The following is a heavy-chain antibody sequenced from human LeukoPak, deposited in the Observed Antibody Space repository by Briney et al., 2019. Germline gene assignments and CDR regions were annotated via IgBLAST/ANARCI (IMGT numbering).Heavy chain of an antibody. CDR3: AKDRRVVRPGIAAAANTFDC. Sequence: GGSLRPSCAASGFTFSSYAMSWVRQAPGKGLEWVSAISGSGGSTYYADSVKGRFTISRDNSKNTLYLQMNSLRAEDTAVYYCAKDRRVVRPGIAAAANTFDCWGQGTLVTVSS. J-gene: IGHJ4*02. V-gene: IGHV3-23*01. CDR1: GFTFSSYA. CDR2: ISGSGGST. D-gene: IGHD6-13*01.